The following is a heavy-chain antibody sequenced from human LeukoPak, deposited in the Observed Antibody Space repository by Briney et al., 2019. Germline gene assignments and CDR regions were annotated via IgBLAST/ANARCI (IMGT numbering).Heavy chain of an antibody. V-gene: IGHV4-59*01. D-gene: IGHD3-10*01. Sequence: SETLSLTCTVSGGSISSYYWSWIRHPPGKGLEWIGYIYYSGSTNHKPSLKRRVTISEDTSKNQISLKLSSVTAPDTAVYDCARGGYYGSGNDFRFDPWGEGTMVTVSS. CDR3: ARGGYYGSGNDFRFDP. J-gene: IGHJ5*02. CDR1: GGSISSYY. CDR2: IYYSGST.